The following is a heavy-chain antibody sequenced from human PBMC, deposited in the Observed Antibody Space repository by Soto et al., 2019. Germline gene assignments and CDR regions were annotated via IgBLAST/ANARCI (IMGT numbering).Heavy chain of an antibody. J-gene: IGHJ3*02. CDR1: GFTFSSYG. CDR3: AREGCTNGVCYKGAFDI. D-gene: IGHD2-8*01. V-gene: IGHV3-33*01. CDR2: IWYDGSNK. Sequence: GGSLRLYCAASGFTFSSYGMHWVRQAPGKGLEWVAVIWYDGSNKYYADSVKGRFTISRDNSKNTLYLQMNSLRAEDTAVYYCAREGCTNGVCYKGAFDIWGQGTMVTVSS.